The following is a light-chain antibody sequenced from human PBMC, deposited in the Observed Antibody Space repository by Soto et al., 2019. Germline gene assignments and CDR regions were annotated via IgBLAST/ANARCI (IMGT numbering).Light chain of an antibody. CDR1: QRVTSNF. V-gene: IGKV3-20*01. J-gene: IGKJ4*01. Sequence: EIVLTQSPATLSLSPGERATLSCRASQRVTSNFVAWYRQKPGQAPRLLIYGASSRATGIPNRFSGSGSGTDFTLTISRLEPEDFALYYCQQYGSSPLTFGGGTKVAIK. CDR3: QQYGSSPLT. CDR2: GAS.